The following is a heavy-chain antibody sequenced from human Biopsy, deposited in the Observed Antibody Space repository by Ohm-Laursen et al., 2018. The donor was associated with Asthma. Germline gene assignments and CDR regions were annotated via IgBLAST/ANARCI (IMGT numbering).Heavy chain of an antibody. CDR3: AGFCSGGNCPDH. V-gene: IGHV4-59*01. D-gene: IGHD2-15*01. Sequence: TLSLTCSLSGVSIRSYYWTWIRQPPGKGLEWIGNIHYSGSTYSNPSLKSRVTISVDTSKKQISLRLSSVIAADTAVYYCAGFCSGGNCPDHWGQGTLVTVSS. J-gene: IGHJ4*02. CDR2: IHYSGST. CDR1: GVSIRSYY.